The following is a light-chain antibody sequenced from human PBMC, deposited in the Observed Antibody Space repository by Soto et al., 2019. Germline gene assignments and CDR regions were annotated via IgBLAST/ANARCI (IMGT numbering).Light chain of an antibody. CDR1: SSDVGGYEF. V-gene: IGLV2-14*03. CDR2: EVN. Sequence: QSALTQPASVSGSPGQSIAISCTGTSSDVGGYEFVSWYQQHPGKAPKLLIYEVNNRPSGVSKRFSGSKAGNTASLTISGLLDDDEADYFCASFRSGTILVFGSGTKLTVL. CDR3: ASFRSGTILV. J-gene: IGLJ1*01.